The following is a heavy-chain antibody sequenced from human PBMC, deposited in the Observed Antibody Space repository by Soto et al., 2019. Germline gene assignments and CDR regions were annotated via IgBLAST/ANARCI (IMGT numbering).Heavy chain of an antibody. V-gene: IGHV3-30-3*01. J-gene: IGHJ6*02. Sequence: GGSLRLSCAASGFTFSSYAMHWVRQAPGKGLEWVAVISYDGSNKYYADSVKGRFTISRDNSKNTLYLQMNSLRAEDTAVYYCARDKGAPGSGYDLDYYYYYGMDVWGQGTTVTVSS. CDR1: GFTFSSYA. CDR2: ISYDGSNK. D-gene: IGHD5-12*01. CDR3: ARDKGAPGSGYDLDYYYYYGMDV.